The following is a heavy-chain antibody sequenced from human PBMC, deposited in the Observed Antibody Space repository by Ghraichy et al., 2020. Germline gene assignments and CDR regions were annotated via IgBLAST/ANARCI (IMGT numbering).Heavy chain of an antibody. D-gene: IGHD3-10*01. Sequence: ASVKVSCKVARYTFTNYYIHSVREAPGQGLEWMGVINPSGGSADSAQRFQGRLTLTRDTSTTTVFMELSSLRSEDTAVFYCARDKGRSTAVQGLLIPNDAFDIWGQGTMVTVS. V-gene: IGHV1-46*01. CDR3: ARDKGRSTAVQGLLIPNDAFDI. CDR2: INPSGGSA. CDR1: RYTFTNYY. J-gene: IGHJ3*02.